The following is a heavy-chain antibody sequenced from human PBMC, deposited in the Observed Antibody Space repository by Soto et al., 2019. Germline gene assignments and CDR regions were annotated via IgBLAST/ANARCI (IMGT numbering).Heavy chain of an antibody. V-gene: IGHV2-5*02. Sequence: QITLKESGPPLVKPTQTLTLTCTFSGFSLSTTGVGVGWIRQAPGKAPEWLALIYWDDDKRYSPSLKSRLTITKDTSKNQVVLTMSNMAPVDKATYYCAHRGCSPDSCPYGYWGQGTLVTVSS. CDR3: AHRGCSPDSCPYGY. D-gene: IGHD3-22*01. J-gene: IGHJ4*02. CDR1: GFSLSTTGVG. CDR2: IYWDDDK.